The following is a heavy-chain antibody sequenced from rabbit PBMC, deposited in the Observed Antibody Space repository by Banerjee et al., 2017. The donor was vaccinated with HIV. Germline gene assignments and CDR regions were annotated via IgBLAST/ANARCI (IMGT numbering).Heavy chain of an antibody. V-gene: IGHV1S40*01. D-gene: IGHD4-2*01. CDR1: GFSFSSSYY. CDR2: NAGSGGST. Sequence: QSLEESGGALVKPGASLTLTCTASGFSFSSSYYMCWVRQAPGKGLEWIACNAGSGGSTYYASWAKGRFTISKTSSTTVTLQMTSLTAADTATYFCANYYAPGSPYFNLWGPGTLVTVS. J-gene: IGHJ4*01. CDR3: ANYYAPGSPYFNL.